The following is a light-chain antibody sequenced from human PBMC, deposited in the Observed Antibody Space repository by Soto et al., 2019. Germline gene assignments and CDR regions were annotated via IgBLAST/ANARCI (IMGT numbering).Light chain of an antibody. Sequence: EIVLTQSPGTMSLSPGERATLSCKASQSVSRNYLAWYQQTPGQAPRVLIYGASNRATGNPDRISGSWSGTDFTLTISRLEPEYLALYYYQQYGSSGTFGQGTQV. CDR1: QSVSRNY. CDR2: GAS. V-gene: IGKV3-20*01. J-gene: IGKJ1*01. CDR3: QQYGSSGT.